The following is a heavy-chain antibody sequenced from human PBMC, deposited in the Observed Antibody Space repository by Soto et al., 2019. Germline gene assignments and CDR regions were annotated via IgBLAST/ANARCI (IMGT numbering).Heavy chain of an antibody. D-gene: IGHD3-22*01. J-gene: IGHJ4*02. CDR1: GFTFSSYA. CDR2: ISYDGSNK. CDR3: ARDLPQHPYDSSGYYYGDRFDY. Sequence: GGSLRLSCAASGFTFSSYAMHWVRQAPGKGLEWVAVISYDGSNKYYADSVKGRFTISRDNSKNTLYLQMNSLRAEDTAVYYCARDLPQHPYDSSGYYYGDRFDYWGQGTLVTVSS. V-gene: IGHV3-30-3*01.